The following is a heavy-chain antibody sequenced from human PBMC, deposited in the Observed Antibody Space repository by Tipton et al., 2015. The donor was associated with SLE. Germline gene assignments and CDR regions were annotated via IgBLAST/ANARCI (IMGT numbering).Heavy chain of an antibody. Sequence: TLSLTCTVSGGSLSSGGYYWSWVRQPAGKTLEWIGRTYTSGSTNYNPPLRSRVTISVDTSKNQFSLKLDSVTAADTAVYFCARGGDYWSGPTSDHYFHYYMDVWGKGTTVTVSS. CDR1: GGSLSSGGYY. D-gene: IGHD3-3*01. CDR3: ARGGDYWSGPTSDHYFHYYMDV. V-gene: IGHV4-61*02. CDR2: TYTSGST. J-gene: IGHJ6*03.